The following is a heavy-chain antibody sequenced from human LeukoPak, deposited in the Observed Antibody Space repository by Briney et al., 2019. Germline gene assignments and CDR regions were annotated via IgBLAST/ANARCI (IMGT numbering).Heavy chain of an antibody. CDR3: ARISGYRAFDI. V-gene: IGHV3-48*02. CDR1: GFTFSSYS. D-gene: IGHD3-22*01. CDR2: ISSSTSTI. J-gene: IGHJ3*02. Sequence: GGSLRLSCAASGFTFSSYSMNWVRQAPGKGLEWVSYISSSTSTIYYADSVKGRFTISRDNAKNPLYLQMNSLRDEETAVYFCARISGYRAFDIWGQGTMVTVSS.